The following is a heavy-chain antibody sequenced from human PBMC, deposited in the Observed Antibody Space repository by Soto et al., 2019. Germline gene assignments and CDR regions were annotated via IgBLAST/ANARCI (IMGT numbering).Heavy chain of an antibody. CDR3: ASRPPSVKYYGVFDY. CDR1: GFTFNNYW. CDR2: IKQDGSEK. Sequence: GGSLRLSCAASGFTFNNYWMTWVRQAPGRGLEWVANIKQDGSEKYYVDSVKGRFTISRDNAKNSLYLQMNSLRAEDTAVYYCASRPPSVKYYGVFDYWGQGALVTVSS. D-gene: IGHD3-3*01. J-gene: IGHJ4*02. V-gene: IGHV3-7*03.